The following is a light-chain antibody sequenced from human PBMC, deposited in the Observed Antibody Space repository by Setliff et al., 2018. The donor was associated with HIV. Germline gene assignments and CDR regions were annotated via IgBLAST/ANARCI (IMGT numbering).Light chain of an antibody. CDR1: GSDVGTSKY. CDR3: TSYANSSTYI. Sequence: QSVLTQPASVSGSPGQSITISCTGTGSDVGTSKYVSWYQQHPGKAPKLIIYDVTTRPSGVSNRFSGSKSGNTASLTISGLQAEDEADYYCTSYANSSTYIFGTGTKVTVL. CDR2: DVT. J-gene: IGLJ1*01. V-gene: IGLV2-14*03.